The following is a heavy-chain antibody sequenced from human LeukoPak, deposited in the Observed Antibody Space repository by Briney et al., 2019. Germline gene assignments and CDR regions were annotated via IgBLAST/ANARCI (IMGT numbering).Heavy chain of an antibody. CDR1: GYSFTSYR. J-gene: IGHJ3*02. Sequence: GESLKISCKGSGYSFTSYRIGWVRQMPGKGLEWMGIIYPGDSDTRYSPSFQGQVTISADKSISTAYLQWSSLKASDTAMYYCASSYDFWSRNSDAFDIWGQGTMVTVSS. V-gene: IGHV5-51*01. D-gene: IGHD3-3*01. CDR3: ASSYDFWSRNSDAFDI. CDR2: IYPGDSDT.